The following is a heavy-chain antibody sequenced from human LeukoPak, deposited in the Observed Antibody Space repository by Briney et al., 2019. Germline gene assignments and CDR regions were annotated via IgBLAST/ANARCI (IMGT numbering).Heavy chain of an antibody. CDR3: ARETLSSIAARPVDY. D-gene: IGHD6-6*01. CDR1: GGSFSGYY. Sequence: PSETLSLTCAVYGGSFSGYYWSWIRQPPGKGLEWIGEINHSGSTNYNPSLKSRVTISVDTSKNQLSLKLSSVTAADTAVYYCARETLSSIAARPVDYWGQGTLVTVSS. J-gene: IGHJ4*02. CDR2: INHSGST. V-gene: IGHV4-34*01.